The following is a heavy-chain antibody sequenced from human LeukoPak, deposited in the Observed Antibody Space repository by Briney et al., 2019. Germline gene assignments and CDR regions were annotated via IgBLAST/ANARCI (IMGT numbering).Heavy chain of an antibody. V-gene: IGHV1-2*06. CDR3: ARDLWGRGSDYLDY. Sequence: ASVKVSCKASGYTFTDYYVHWVRLVPGQGLEWMGRISPNSGATNYAEKFRGRVTMARDTSISTVYMEMSSLRSDDTAVYYCARDLWGRGSDYLDYWGQGTLVTVSS. CDR1: GYTFTDYY. D-gene: IGHD2/OR15-2a*01. J-gene: IGHJ4*02. CDR2: ISPNSGAT.